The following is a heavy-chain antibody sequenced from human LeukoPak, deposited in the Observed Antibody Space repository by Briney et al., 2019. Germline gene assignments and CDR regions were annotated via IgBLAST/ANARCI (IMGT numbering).Heavy chain of an antibody. V-gene: IGHV1-18*01. D-gene: IGHD3-10*01. CDR2: VSPYNGNT. Sequence: ASVRVSCKTSGYTFTDYDITWVRQAPGQGLEWMGRVSPYNGNTYYSQRFQDRVTITKDTFTGTAYMDLRNLRTDDTAMYYCARNGRVRRVVKDLFEYWGQGTLVAVSS. J-gene: IGHJ4*02. CDR1: GYTFTDYD. CDR3: ARNGRVRRVVKDLFEY.